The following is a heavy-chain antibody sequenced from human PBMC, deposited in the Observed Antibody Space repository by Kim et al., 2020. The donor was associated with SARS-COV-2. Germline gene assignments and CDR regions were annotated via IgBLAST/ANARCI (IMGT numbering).Heavy chain of an antibody. CDR1: GYTFTGYY. D-gene: IGHD3-16*02. J-gene: IGHJ6*02. CDR2: INPNSGGT. CDR3: ARPPIDYYYGMDV. V-gene: IGHV1-2*06. Sequence: ASVKVSCKAFGYTFTGYYMHWVRQAPGQGLEWMGRINPNSGGTNYAQKFQGRVTMTRDTSISTAYMELSRLRSDDTAVYYCARPPIDYYYGMDVWGQGTTVTVSS.